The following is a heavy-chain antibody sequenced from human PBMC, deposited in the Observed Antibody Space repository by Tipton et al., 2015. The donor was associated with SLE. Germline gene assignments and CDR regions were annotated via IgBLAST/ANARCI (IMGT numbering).Heavy chain of an antibody. CDR3: ARGLAFDSSAYYRGYCFAY. Sequence: SMRLSCAASGFTVSSNYMSWVRQAPGKGLEWVSVIYSGGSTYYADSVKGRFTISRDNSKNTIYLQMNSLRVEDTAVYYCARGLAFDSSAYYRGYCFAYWGQGTLVTVSS. D-gene: IGHD3-22*01. J-gene: IGHJ4*02. V-gene: IGHV3-66*01. CDR2: IYSGGST. CDR1: GFTVSSNY.